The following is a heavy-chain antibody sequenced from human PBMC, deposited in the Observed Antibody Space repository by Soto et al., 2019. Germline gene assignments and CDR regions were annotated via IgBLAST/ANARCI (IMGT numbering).Heavy chain of an antibody. CDR1: GYNFTTYW. Sequence: PGDSLKISCQGYGYNFTTYWIAWVRQMPGKGLEWMGIISPADSDSRYSTSFQGQVTISADKSITAAYLRWSSLKASDTAIYYCARPASSGTYASPFELWGQGKMVTVSS. D-gene: IGHD1-26*01. V-gene: IGHV5-51*01. CDR3: ARPASSGTYASPFEL. J-gene: IGHJ3*01. CDR2: ISPADSDS.